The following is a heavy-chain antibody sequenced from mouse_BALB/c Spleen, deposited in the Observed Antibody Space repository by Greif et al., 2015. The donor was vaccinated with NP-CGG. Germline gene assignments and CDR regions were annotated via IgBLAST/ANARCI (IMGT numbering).Heavy chain of an antibody. Sequence: EVKVIESGGGLVQPGGSRKLSCAASGFTFSNFGMHWVRQAPEKGLEWVAYIRSDSSTISYADTVKGRFTLSRDNPKNTLFLQMTSLRSEDTAMYYCARDGYYVLDYWGQGTTLTVSS. D-gene: IGHD2-3*01. J-gene: IGHJ2*01. CDR2: IRSDSSTI. CDR1: GFTFSNFG. V-gene: IGHV5-17*02. CDR3: ARDGYYVLDY.